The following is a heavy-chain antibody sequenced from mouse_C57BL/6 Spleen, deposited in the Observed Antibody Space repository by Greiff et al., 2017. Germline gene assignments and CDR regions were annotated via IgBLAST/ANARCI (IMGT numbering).Heavy chain of an antibody. CDR3: SRYYGNYWYFDV. V-gene: IGHV3-8*02. CDR2: LSYSGST. D-gene: IGHD2-1*01. J-gene: IGHJ1*01. CDR1: GDSITSGY. Sequence: VMLVESGPSLVKPSQTLSLTCSVTGDSITSGYWNWIRKFPGNKLEYMGYLSYSGSTYYHPSLKSRISITRDTSKNQYYLQLNSVTTEDTATYYCSRYYGNYWYFDVWGAGTTVTVSS.